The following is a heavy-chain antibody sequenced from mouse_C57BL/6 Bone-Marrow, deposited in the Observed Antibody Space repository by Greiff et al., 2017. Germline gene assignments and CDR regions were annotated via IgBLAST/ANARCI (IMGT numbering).Heavy chain of an antibody. CDR2: ISSGGSYT. J-gene: IGHJ1*03. CDR3: ARQGYYGSSYGYFDV. Sequence: EVQGVESGGDLVKPGGSLKLSCAASGFTFSSYGMSWVRQTPDKRLEWVATISSGGSYTYYPARVKGRFTISRDNAKNTLYLQMSSLKSEDTAMYYCARQGYYGSSYGYFDVWGTGTTVTVSS. CDR1: GFTFSSYG. D-gene: IGHD1-1*01. V-gene: IGHV5-6*01.